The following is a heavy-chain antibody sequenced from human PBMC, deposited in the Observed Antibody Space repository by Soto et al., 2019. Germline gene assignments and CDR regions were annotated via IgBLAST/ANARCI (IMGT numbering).Heavy chain of an antibody. D-gene: IGHD1-26*01. Sequence: EVQLLESGGGLAQPGGSLRLSCVGSGFDFRIYAMNWLRQAPGKGLEWVAVLVGDGSQLGYADFVRGRFTISRDNSKNTLYLQMDSLRAEDTAVYYCAKDLRPDGRYDLDNWGQGTLVTVSS. J-gene: IGHJ4*02. CDR2: LVGDGSQL. CDR3: AKDLRPDGRYDLDN. V-gene: IGHV3-23*01. CDR1: GFDFRIYA.